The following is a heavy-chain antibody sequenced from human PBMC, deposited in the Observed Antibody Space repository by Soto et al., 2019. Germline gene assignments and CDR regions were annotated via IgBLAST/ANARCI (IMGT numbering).Heavy chain of an antibody. CDR2: IYPSDSDT. V-gene: IGHV5-51*01. CDR3: ARGGVSTRTFDY. J-gene: IGHJ4*02. D-gene: IGHD3-3*01. Sequence: ESLKISCKGSGYNFAGYWIAWVRQMPGKGLELMGIIYPSDSDTRYKPSFQGQVTISADKSISSAYLQWSSLRASDTAMYYCARGGVSTRTFDYWGQGTPVTVSS. CDR1: GYNFAGYW.